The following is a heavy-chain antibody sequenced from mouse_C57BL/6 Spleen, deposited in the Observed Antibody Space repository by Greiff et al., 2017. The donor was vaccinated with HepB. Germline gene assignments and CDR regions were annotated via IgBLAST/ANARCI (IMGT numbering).Heavy chain of an antibody. D-gene: IGHD2-4*01. CDR2: IYPGSGST. CDR1: GYTFTSYW. J-gene: IGHJ2*01. CDR3: AQMDYDDFDY. Sequence: QVQLQQPGAELVKPGASVKMSCKASGYTFTSYWITWVKQRPGHGLEWIGDIYPGSGSTNYNEQFKSKATLTVDTSSSTAYMQLSSLTSEDSAVYYCAQMDYDDFDYWGQGTTLTVSS. V-gene: IGHV1-55*01.